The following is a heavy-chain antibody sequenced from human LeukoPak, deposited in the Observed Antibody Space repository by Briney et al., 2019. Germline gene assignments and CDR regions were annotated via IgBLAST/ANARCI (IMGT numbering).Heavy chain of an antibody. CDR2: IYTSGST. Sequence: KSSETLSLTCTVSGGSISSYYWSWLRQPAGKGLEWIGRIYTSGSTNYNPSLKSRVTISVDKSKNQFSLKLSSVTAADTAVYYCARDRGCSSTSCYAGIGWFDPWGQGTLVTVSS. D-gene: IGHD2-2*01. V-gene: IGHV4-4*07. J-gene: IGHJ5*02. CDR3: ARDRGCSSTSCYAGIGWFDP. CDR1: GGSISSYY.